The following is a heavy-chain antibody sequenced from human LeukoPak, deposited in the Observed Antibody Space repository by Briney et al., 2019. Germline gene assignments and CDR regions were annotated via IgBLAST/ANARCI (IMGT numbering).Heavy chain of an antibody. CDR1: GYSISSGYF. D-gene: IGHD6-13*01. CDR3: ARAYSSAWYFNWFDP. V-gene: IGHV4-38-2*02. CDR2: IYNSGST. J-gene: IGHJ5*02. Sequence: SETLSLTCTVSGYSISSGYFWGWIRQPPGKGLEWIGTIYNSGSTYYNASLESRVTISVDTSKNQFSLKLSSVTAADTAVYYCARAYSSAWYFNWFDPRGQGTLVTVSS.